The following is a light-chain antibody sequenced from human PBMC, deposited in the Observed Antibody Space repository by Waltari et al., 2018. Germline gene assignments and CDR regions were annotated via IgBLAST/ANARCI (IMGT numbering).Light chain of an antibody. CDR2: GKD. V-gene: IGLV3-19*01. CDR3: SSRNGRANEVV. CDR1: SLRTSY. J-gene: IGLJ3*02. Sequence: SSELTQDPAVSVALGQTVRITCQGDSLRTSYAGWYQLKPGQAPVLVMFGKDKRPSGLPDRFSGYSSGTTSSLTITGAQAEDEADYYCSSRNGRANEVVFAGGTKVTVL.